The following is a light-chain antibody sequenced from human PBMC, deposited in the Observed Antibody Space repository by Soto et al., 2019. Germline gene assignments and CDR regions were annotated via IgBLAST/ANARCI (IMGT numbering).Light chain of an antibody. CDR2: TAS. CDR3: QEYNSYWT. Sequence: DMKLYQSPSTLSAYVGDTVTLTCRASQTISRWLAWYQQKPGKAPRLLIYTASTLESGVPSRFSASGSGTEFTLTISSLHPDDFATYYCQEYNSYWTFGQGTIVDIK. V-gene: IGKV1-5*01. CDR1: QTISRW. J-gene: IGKJ1*01.